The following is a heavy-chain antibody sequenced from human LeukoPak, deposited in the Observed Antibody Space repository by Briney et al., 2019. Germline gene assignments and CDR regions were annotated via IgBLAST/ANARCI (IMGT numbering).Heavy chain of an antibody. CDR3: ARDRGTIFGVVIIPRYFDL. CDR2: IIPILGIA. Sequence: GASVKVSCKASGGTFSSYAISWVRQAPGQGLEWMGRIIPILGIANYAQKFQGRVTITADKSTSTAYMELSSLRSEDTAVYYCARDRGTIFGVVIIPRYFDLWGRGTLVTVSS. V-gene: IGHV1-69*04. D-gene: IGHD3-3*01. CDR1: GGTFSSYA. J-gene: IGHJ2*01.